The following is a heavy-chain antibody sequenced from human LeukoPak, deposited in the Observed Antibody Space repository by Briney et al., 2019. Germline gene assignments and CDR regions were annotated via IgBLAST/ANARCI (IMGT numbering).Heavy chain of an antibody. D-gene: IGHD3-22*01. CDR2: IYYSGST. J-gene: IGHJ4*02. Sequence: NTSETLSLTCTVSGGSISSYYWSWIRQPPGKGLEWIGYIYYSGSTNYNPSLKSRVTISVDTSKNQFSLKLSSVTAADTAVYYCAKGGDDSSGYLFDYWGQGTLVTVSS. CDR1: GGSISSYY. CDR3: AKGGDDSSGYLFDY. V-gene: IGHV4-59*01.